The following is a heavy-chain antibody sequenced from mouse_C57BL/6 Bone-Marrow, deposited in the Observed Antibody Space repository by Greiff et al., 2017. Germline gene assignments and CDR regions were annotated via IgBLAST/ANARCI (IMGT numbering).Heavy chain of an antibody. Sequence: VQLQQPGAELVKPGASVKMSCKASGYTFTSYWITWVKQRPGQGLEWIGDIYPGSGSTNYNEKFKSKATLTVDTASSTAYMQLSSLTSEDAAVYYGARPYYSNYWYFDVWGTGTTVTVSS. V-gene: IGHV1-55*01. J-gene: IGHJ1*03. D-gene: IGHD2-5*01. CDR1: GYTFTSYW. CDR3: ARPYYSNYWYFDV. CDR2: IYPGSGST.